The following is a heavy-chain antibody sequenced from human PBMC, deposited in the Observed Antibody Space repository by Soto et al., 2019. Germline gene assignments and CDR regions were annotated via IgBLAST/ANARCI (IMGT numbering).Heavy chain of an antibody. J-gene: IGHJ3*02. D-gene: IGHD3-22*01. CDR3: ARDLYYYDSSGYDAFDI. Sequence: GGSLRLSCAASGFTFSSYSMNWVRQAPGKGLEWVSSISSSSSYIYYADSVKGRFTISRDNAKNSLYLQMNSLRAEDTAVYYCARDLYYYDSSGYDAFDIWGQGTMVTVSS. CDR1: GFTFSSYS. CDR2: ISSSSSYI. V-gene: IGHV3-21*01.